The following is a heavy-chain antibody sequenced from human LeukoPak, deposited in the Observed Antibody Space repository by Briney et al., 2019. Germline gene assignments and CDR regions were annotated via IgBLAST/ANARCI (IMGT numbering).Heavy chain of an antibody. CDR2: ISYDGSDK. CDR1: NFTFGSYG. D-gene: IGHD6-19*01. V-gene: IGHV3-30*02. J-gene: IGHJ1*01. CDR3: AKDVSYSSGWLAPGAEYFQH. Sequence: GGSLRLSCAASNFTFGSYGMNWVRHVPGKGLEWVAYISYDGSDKYYTDSVKGRFTISRDNSKNTLCLQMNSLRAEDTAVYYCAKDVSYSSGWLAPGAEYFQHWGQGTLVTVSS.